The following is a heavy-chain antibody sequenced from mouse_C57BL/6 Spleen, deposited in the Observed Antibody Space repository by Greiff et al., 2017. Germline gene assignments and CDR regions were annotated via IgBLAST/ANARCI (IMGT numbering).Heavy chain of an antibody. V-gene: IGHV1-15*01. D-gene: IGHD1-1*01. CDR2: IDPETGGT. J-gene: IGHJ2*01. Sequence: VQRVESGAELVRPGASVTLSCKASGYTFTDYEMHWVKQTPVHGLEWIGAIDPETGGTAYNQKFKGKAILTADKSSSTAYMELRSLTSEDSAVYYCTSNYYGSSSDYWGQGTTLTVSS. CDR3: TSNYYGSSSDY. CDR1: GYTFTDYE.